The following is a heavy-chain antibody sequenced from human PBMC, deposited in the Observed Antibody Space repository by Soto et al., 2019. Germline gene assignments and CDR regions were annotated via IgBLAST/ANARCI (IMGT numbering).Heavy chain of an antibody. CDR3: AAVQAGYDFLICCYRDYYYVMDF. V-gene: IGHV1-58*01. CDR1: GFTFTSSA. CDR2: IVVGSGNT. D-gene: IGHD3-3*01. J-gene: IGHJ6*02. Sequence: SVKVSCKASGFTFTSSAVQWVRQARGQRLEWIGWIVVGSGNTNYAQKFQERVTITRDMSTSTAYMELSSLRSEDTAVYYCAAVQAGYDFLICCYRDYYYVMDFWGQGSTVIVSS.